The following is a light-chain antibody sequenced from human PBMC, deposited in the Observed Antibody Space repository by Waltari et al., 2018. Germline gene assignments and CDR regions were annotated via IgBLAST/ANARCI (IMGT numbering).Light chain of an antibody. CDR2: DNN. Sequence: QSVLTQPPSVSAAPGQKVAISCSGDSSNIGNNPVSWYQQFPGTAPKLLIYDNNKPPSGIPYRFSGSTSGTSATLGITGLQTGDEADYYCGTCDISFTGGVFGGGTRVTVL. CDR3: GTCDISFTGGV. J-gene: IGLJ3*02. V-gene: IGLV1-51*01. CDR1: SSNIGNNP.